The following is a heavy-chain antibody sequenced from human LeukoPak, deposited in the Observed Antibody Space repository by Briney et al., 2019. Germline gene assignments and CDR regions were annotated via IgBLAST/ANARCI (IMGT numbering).Heavy chain of an antibody. Sequence: GGSLRLSCAASGFIVSSNYMSWVRQAPGKGLEWVSVIYSGGSTYYADSVKGRFTISRDNSKNTLYLQMNSLRVEDMAVYYCARARGYSYGCDYWGQGTLVTVSS. CDR2: IYSGGST. V-gene: IGHV3-53*01. CDR3: ARARGYSYGCDY. J-gene: IGHJ4*02. CDR1: GFIVSSNY. D-gene: IGHD5-18*01.